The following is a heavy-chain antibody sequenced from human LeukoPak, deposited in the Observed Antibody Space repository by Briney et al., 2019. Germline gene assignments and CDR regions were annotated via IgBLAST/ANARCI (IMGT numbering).Heavy chain of an antibody. CDR3: AKGHYDSSGYYFDY. CDR2: ISYTGSNE. CDR1: GFTFSNYG. V-gene: IGHV3-30*18. D-gene: IGHD3-22*01. J-gene: IGHJ4*02. Sequence: GGSLRLSCAASGFTFSNYGMHWVRQAPGKGLEWVAVISYTGSNEYYPDSVKGRFTISRDNSKNTLYLQMNSLRAEDTAVSYCAKGHYDSSGYYFDYWGQGTLVTVSS.